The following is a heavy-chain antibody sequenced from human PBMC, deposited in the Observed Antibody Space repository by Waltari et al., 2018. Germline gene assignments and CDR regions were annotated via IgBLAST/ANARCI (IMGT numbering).Heavy chain of an antibody. V-gene: IGHV1-69*13. D-gene: IGHD3-22*01. CDR3: ARWYYYDSSGPGDWGDAFDI. J-gene: IGHJ3*02. Sequence: QVQLVQSGAEVKKPGSSVKVSCKASGGTFSSYAISWVRQAPGQGLEWMGRIIPIFGTANYAQKFQGRVTITADKSTSTAYMELSSLRSEDTAVYYCARWYYYDSSGPGDWGDAFDIWGQGTMVTVSS. CDR1: GGTFSSYA. CDR2: IIPIFGTA.